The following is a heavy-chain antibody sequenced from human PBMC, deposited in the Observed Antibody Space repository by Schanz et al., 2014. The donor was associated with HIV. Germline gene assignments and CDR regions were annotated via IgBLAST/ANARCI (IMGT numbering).Heavy chain of an antibody. J-gene: IGHJ6*02. D-gene: IGHD1-20*01. V-gene: IGHV3-23*01. CDR3: AKTSITLGMDV. Sequence: EVQLLESGGGLVQPGGSLRLSCAASGFTFSSYGMSWVRQAPGKGLEWVSSISGGSGSTFYADSVKGRFTISRVNSKNTLYLQMNSLRAEDTAIYYCAKTSITLGMDVWGQGTTVTVSS. CDR1: GFTFSSYG. CDR2: ISGGSGST.